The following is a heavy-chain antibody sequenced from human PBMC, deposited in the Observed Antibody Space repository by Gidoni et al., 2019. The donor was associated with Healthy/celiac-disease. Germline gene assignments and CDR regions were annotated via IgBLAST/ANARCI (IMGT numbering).Heavy chain of an antibody. CDR3: ARSSYDPYYYYYGMDV. CDR2: INPSGGST. D-gene: IGHD5-12*01. J-gene: IGHJ6*02. Sequence: QVQLVQSGAEVKKPGASVKVSCKASGYTFTSYYMHWVRQAPGQGLEWMGIINPSGGSTSYAQKFQGRVTMTRDTSTSTVYMELSSLRSEDTAVYYCARSSYDPYYYYYGMDVWGQGTTVTVSS. V-gene: IGHV1-46*03. CDR1: GYTFTSYY.